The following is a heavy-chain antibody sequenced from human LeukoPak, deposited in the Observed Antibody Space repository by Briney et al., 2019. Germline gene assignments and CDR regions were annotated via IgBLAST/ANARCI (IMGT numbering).Heavy chain of an antibody. CDR2: MYYSGST. J-gene: IGHJ5*02. CDR1: GVSISSGGYY. V-gene: IGHV4-30-4*01. CDR3: ARPYYYDSRIDP. Sequence: KPSQTLSLTCTVSGVSISSGGYYWSWIRQPPGKGLEWIAYMYYSGSTYYNPSLKSRVTMSADTSKNQLSLKLSSVTAADTAVYYCARPYYYDSRIDPWGQGILVTVSS. D-gene: IGHD3-22*01.